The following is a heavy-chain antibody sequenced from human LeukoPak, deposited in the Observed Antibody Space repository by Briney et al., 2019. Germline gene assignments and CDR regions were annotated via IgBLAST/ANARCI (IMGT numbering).Heavy chain of an antibody. J-gene: IGHJ4*02. CDR2: INHSGST. D-gene: IGHD1-14*01. Sequence: SETLSLTCAVYGGSFSGYYWSWIRQPPVKGLEWIGEINHSGSTNYNPSLKSRVTISVDTSKNQFSLKLSSVTAADTAVYYCARVRRAFDYWGQGTLVTVSS. CDR1: GGSFSGYY. V-gene: IGHV4-34*01. CDR3: ARVRRAFDY.